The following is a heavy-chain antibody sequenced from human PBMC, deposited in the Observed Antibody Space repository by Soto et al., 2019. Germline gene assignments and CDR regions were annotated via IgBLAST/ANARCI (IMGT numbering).Heavy chain of an antibody. CDR3: ARRGALYYYDYGAFDI. V-gene: IGHV4-30-4*08. Sequence: PSETLSLTCTVSGGSIRSGAYYWSWIRQHTGKGLEWIGYIHSSGSTYYNPSLKSRVTISVDTSKNQFSLKLSSVTAADTAVYYCARRGALYYYDYGAFDIWGQGTMVTVS. CDR2: IHSSGST. CDR1: GGSIRSGAYY. D-gene: IGHD3-22*01. J-gene: IGHJ3*02.